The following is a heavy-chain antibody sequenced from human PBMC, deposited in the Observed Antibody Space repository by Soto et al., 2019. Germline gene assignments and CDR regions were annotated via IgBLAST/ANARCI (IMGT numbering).Heavy chain of an antibody. J-gene: IGHJ6*02. Sequence: ASVKVSCKASGYTFTGYYMHWVRQAPGQGLEWMGWINPNSGGTNYAQKFQGRVTMTRDTSISTAYMELSRLRSDDTAVYYCARLILLEWLAVPDYYYGMDVWGQGTTVTVSS. CDR2: INPNSGGT. CDR3: ARLILLEWLAVPDYYYGMDV. V-gene: IGHV1-2*02. D-gene: IGHD3-3*01. CDR1: GYTFTGYY.